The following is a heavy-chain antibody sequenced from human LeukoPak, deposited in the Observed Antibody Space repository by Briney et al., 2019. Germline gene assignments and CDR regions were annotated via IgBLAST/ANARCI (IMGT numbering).Heavy chain of an antibody. CDR1: GGSISSGSYY. Sequence: SETLSLTCTVSGGSISSGSYYWSWIRQPAGKGLEWIGRIYTSGSTNYNPSLKSRVTISVDTSKNQFSLKLSSVTAADTAVYYCARHTTYYLDYWGQGTLVTVSS. D-gene: IGHD1-14*01. J-gene: IGHJ4*02. CDR2: IYTSGST. CDR3: ARHTTYYLDY. V-gene: IGHV4-61*02.